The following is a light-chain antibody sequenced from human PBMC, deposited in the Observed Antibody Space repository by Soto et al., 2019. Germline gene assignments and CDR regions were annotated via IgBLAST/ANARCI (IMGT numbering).Light chain of an antibody. V-gene: IGLV2-14*03. J-gene: IGLJ1*01. CDR1: SSGGGEYKY. CDR3: SSYTTTTALNV. CDR2: DVS. Sequence: QSVLTQPASVSGSPGQSITISCTESSSGGGEYKYASWYQQHPGTAPKLIIYDVSNRPSGVSNRFSGSKSGSTAFLTISGRQAEDEADYYCSSYTTTTALNVFGAGTKLTVL.